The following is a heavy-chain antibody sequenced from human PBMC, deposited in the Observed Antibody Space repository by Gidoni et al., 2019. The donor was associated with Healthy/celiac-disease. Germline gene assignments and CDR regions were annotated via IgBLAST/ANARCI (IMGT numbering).Heavy chain of an antibody. V-gene: IGHV3-48*01. J-gene: IGHJ4*02. CDR3: ARTTYYYDSSGYYPSPGFDY. CDR2: ISSSSSTI. D-gene: IGHD3-22*01. CDR1: GFTFSSYS. Sequence: EVQLVESGGGLVQPGGSLRLSCAASGFTFSSYSMNWVRQAPGKGLEWVSYISSSSSTIYYADSVKGRFTISRDNAKNSLYLQMNSLRAEDTAVYYCARTTYYYDSSGYYPSPGFDYWGQGTLVTVSS.